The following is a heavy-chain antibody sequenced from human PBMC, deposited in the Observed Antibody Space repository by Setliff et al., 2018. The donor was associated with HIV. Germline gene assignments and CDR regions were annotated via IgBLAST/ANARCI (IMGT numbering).Heavy chain of an antibody. CDR3: ARVVVIWENGPNWFDP. CDR2: ISGSSSTI. D-gene: IGHD3-16*02. Sequence: GGSLRLSCAASGFTFSTYSMNWVRQAPGKGLEWVSYISGSSSTIYYADSVKGRFTISRDNSKNTVYLQLNSLRPEDTAVYYCARVVVIWENGPNWFDPWGQGTLVTVSS. CDR1: GFTFSTYS. J-gene: IGHJ5*02. V-gene: IGHV3-48*01.